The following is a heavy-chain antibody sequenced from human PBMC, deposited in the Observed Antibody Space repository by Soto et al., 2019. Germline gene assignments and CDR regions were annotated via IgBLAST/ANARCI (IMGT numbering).Heavy chain of an antibody. D-gene: IGHD1-26*01. Sequence: SETLSLTCTVSGGSISSYYWSWIRQPPGKGLEWIGYIYYSGSTNYNPSLKSRVTISVDTSKNQFSLKLSSVTAADTAVYYCAVGPHYYYYYMDVGGKGTTVTVSS. CDR2: IYYSGST. CDR3: AVGPHYYYYYMDV. CDR1: GGSISSYY. J-gene: IGHJ6*03. V-gene: IGHV4-59*01.